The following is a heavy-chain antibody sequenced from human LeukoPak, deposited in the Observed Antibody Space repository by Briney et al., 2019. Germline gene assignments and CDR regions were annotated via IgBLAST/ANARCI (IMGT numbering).Heavy chain of an antibody. CDR3: ARDPTPLAATAGV. D-gene: IGHD6-13*01. V-gene: IGHV3-30*04. CDR2: ISYDGSNK. J-gene: IGHJ6*02. CDR1: GFTFSSYA. Sequence: GGSLRLSCAASGFTFSSYAMHWVRQAPGKGVEWVAVISYDGSNKYYADSVKGRFTISRDNSKNTLYLQMNSLRAEDTAVYYCARDPTPLAATAGVWGQGTTVTVSS.